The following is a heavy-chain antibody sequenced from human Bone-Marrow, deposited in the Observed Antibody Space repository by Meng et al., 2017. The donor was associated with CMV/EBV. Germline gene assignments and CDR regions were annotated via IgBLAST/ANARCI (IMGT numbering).Heavy chain of an antibody. CDR3: ASHYYYYYGMDV. CDR2: ISSSSSTI. CDR1: GFTFSSYD. J-gene: IGHJ6*02. Sequence: GGSLRLSCAACGFTFSSYDMHWVRQAPGKGLEWVSYISSSSSTIYYADSVKGRFTISRDNAKNSLYLQMNSLRAEDTAVYYCASHYYYYYGMDVWGQGTTVTVSS. V-gene: IGHV3-48*04.